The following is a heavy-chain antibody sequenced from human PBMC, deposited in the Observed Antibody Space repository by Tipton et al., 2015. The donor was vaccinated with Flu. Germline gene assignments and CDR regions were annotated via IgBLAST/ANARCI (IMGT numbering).Heavy chain of an antibody. V-gene: IGHV4-59*08. CDR3: TRQLEAATRSSS. CDR1: GGSISGYY. CDR2: IYYSGST. D-gene: IGHD1-1*01. Sequence: GLVKPSETLSLTCTVSGGSISGYYWTWIRQPPGKGLEWIGYIYYSGSTNYNPSLKSRVTISVDTSKNQFSLSMRSVTVADTAVYYCTRQLEAATRSSSWGQGTLVTVSS. J-gene: IGHJ4*02.